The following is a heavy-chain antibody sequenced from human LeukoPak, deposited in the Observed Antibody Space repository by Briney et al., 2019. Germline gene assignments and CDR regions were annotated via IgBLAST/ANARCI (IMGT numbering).Heavy chain of an antibody. CDR3: ARADFWSGYYTGSGGYFDY. Sequence: PSETLSLTCTVSGGSISSGGYYWSWIRQHPGKGLEWIGYIYHSGSTYYNPSLKSRVTISVDRSKNQFSLKLSSVTAADTAVYYCARADFWSGYYTGSGGYFDYWGQGTLVTVSS. CDR2: IYHSGST. CDR1: GGSISSGGYY. V-gene: IGHV4-30-2*01. J-gene: IGHJ4*02. D-gene: IGHD3-3*01.